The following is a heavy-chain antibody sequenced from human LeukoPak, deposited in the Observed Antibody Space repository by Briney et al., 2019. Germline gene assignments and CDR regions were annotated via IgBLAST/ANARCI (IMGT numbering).Heavy chain of an antibody. J-gene: IGHJ4*02. CDR2: IWYGGSNK. CDR1: GFTFSSYG. D-gene: IGHD3-10*01. CDR3: ATAEGYHGSGASGRIGN. V-gene: IGHV3-33*08. Sequence: PGGSLRLSCAASGFTFSSYGMHWVRQAPGKGLEWVAVIWYGGSNKYYADSVKGRFTISRDNSKNTLYLQMNSLRAEDTAVYYCATAEGYHGSGASGRIGNWGQGTLVTVSS.